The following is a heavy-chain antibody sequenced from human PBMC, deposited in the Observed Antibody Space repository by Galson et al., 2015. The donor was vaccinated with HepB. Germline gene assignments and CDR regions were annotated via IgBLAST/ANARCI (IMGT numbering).Heavy chain of an antibody. J-gene: IGHJ4*02. CDR3: AKDRMVYGT. V-gene: IGHV3-23*01. D-gene: IGHD2-8*01. CDR1: GFTFSNYA. Sequence: SLRLSCAASGFTFSNYAMSWVRQAPGKGLQWVSAISDSGGKTYYADSVKGRFTISRDNSKNTVYLQINSLRAEDTAVYYCAKDRMVYGTWGQGTLVTVSS. CDR2: ISDSGGKT.